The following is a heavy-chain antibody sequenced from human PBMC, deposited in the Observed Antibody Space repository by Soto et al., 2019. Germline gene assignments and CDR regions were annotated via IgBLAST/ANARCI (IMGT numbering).Heavy chain of an antibody. Sequence: GSLRLSCAAFGFPFSRYWMSWVRQAPGKGLEWVANIKQDGSEKSYVDSVKGRFSISRDNAKNALYLQMNSLRAEDTAVYFCGRDLPSVSGRPGGWFDPWGQGTLVTVSS. V-gene: IGHV3-7*01. CDR1: GFPFSRYW. CDR3: GRDLPSVSGRPGGWFDP. D-gene: IGHD6-6*01. J-gene: IGHJ5*02. CDR2: IKQDGSEK.